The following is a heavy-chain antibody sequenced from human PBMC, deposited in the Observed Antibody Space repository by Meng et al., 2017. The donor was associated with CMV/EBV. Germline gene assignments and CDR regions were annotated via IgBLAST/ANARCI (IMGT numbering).Heavy chain of an antibody. Sequence: SETLSLTCTVSGYSISSGYYWGWIRLPPGKGLEWIGSIYHSGSTYYNPSLKSRVTISVDTSKNQFSLKLSSVTAADTAVYYCAREMGQEVYDWGVFYYYGMDVWGQGTTVPSP. CDR3: AREMGQEVYDWGVFYYYGMDV. D-gene: IGHD3-9*01. J-gene: IGHJ6*02. CDR1: GYSISSGYY. V-gene: IGHV4-38-2*02. CDR2: IYHSGST.